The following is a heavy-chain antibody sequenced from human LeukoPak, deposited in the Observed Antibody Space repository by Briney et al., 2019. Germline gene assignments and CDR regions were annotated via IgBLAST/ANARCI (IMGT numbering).Heavy chain of an antibody. D-gene: IGHD3-22*01. J-gene: IGHJ4*02. CDR2: IYYSGST. CDR3: ARGRDRSGYYYVDYDY. V-gene: IGHV4-59*01. CDR1: GGSISSYY. Sequence: SETLSLTCTVSGGSISSYYWSWIRQPPGKGLEWIGYIYYSGSTNYNPSLKSRVTISVDTSKNQFSLKLSSVTAADTAVYYCARGRDRSGYYYVDYDYWGQGTLVTVSS.